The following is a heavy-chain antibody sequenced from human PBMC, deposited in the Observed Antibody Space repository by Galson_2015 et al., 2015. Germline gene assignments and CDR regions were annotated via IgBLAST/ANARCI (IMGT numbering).Heavy chain of an antibody. V-gene: IGHV1-3*01. CDR3: ARGYYDSSGYYSHYFDY. Sequence: SVKVSCKASGYTFTSYAMHWVRQAPGQRLEWMGWINAGNGNTKYSQKFQGRVTITWDTSASTAYMELSSLRSEDTAVYYCARGYYDSSGYYSHYFDYWGQGTLVTVSS. CDR1: GYTFTSYA. D-gene: IGHD3-22*01. J-gene: IGHJ4*02. CDR2: INAGNGNT.